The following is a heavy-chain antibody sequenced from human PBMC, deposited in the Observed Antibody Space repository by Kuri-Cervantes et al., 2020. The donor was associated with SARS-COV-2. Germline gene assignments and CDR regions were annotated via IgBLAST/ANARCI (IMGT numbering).Heavy chain of an antibody. CDR2: ISAYNGNT. D-gene: IGHD3-22*01. Sequence: ASVKVSCKASGYTFTSYGISWVRQAPGQGLEWMGWISAYNGNTNYAQKLQGRVTMTTDTSTSTAYMELRSLRSDDTAVYYRAREGYYDSSGYFGDYVRMDVWGQGTTVTVSS. V-gene: IGHV1-18*01. CDR3: AREGYYDSSGYFGDYVRMDV. J-gene: IGHJ6*02. CDR1: GYTFTSYG.